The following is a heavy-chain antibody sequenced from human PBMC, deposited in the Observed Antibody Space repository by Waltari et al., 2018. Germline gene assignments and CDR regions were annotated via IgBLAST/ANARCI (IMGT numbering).Heavy chain of an antibody. V-gene: IGHV4-34*01. CDR1: GGSFSGYY. Sequence: QVQLQQWGAGLLKPSETLSLTCAVYGGSFSGYYWSWIRQPPGKGLEWIGEINHRGSTNYNPSLKRRVTISVDTSKNQCSLKLSSVTAADTAVYDCARGRGMIAARRRNWFDPWGQGTLVTVSS. CDR2: INHRGST. J-gene: IGHJ5*02. CDR3: ARGRGMIAARRRNWFDP. D-gene: IGHD6-6*01.